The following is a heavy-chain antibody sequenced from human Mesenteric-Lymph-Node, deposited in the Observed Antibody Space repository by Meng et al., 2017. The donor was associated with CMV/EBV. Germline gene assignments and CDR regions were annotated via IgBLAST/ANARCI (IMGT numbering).Heavy chain of an antibody. CDR2: IYSGGTST. CDR1: GFTFSSYS. Sequence: GESLKISCAASGFTFSSYSMNWVRQAPGKGLEWVSIIYSGGTSTYYADSVKGRFTISRDTSGNTLYLVMNKVRAEDTAVYYCVRDGYYCSSNSCSRQYFHYGMDVWGQGTTVTVSS. D-gene: IGHD2-2*01. CDR3: VRDGYYCSSNSCSRQYFHYGMDV. J-gene: IGHJ6*02. V-gene: IGHV3-23*03.